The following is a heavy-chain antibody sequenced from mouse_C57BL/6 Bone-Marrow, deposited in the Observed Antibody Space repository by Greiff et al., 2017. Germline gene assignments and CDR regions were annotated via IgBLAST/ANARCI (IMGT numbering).Heavy chain of an antibody. J-gene: IGHJ3*01. CDR1: GYAFTNYL. V-gene: IGHV1-54*01. CDR2: IYPGSGGT. D-gene: IGHD1-1*01. CDR3: ARWGYYYGSSHFAY. Sequence: VQLQQSGAELVRPGTSVKVSCKASGYAFTNYLIEWVKQRPGQGLEWIGVIYPGSGGTNYNEKFKGKATLTADKSSSTACMQLSSLTSEDSAVYVCARWGYYYGSSHFAYWGQGTLVTVSA.